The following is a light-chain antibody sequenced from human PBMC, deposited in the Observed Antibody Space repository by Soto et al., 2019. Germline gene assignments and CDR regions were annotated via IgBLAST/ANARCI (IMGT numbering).Light chain of an antibody. V-gene: IGKV3-20*01. CDR2: VAS. Sequence: EIVLTQSPGTLSLSPGERATLSCRASQSVSSNYLAWYQQKPGQAPRVLIYVASSRATGIPDRFSGSGSGTDFTLTMSRLEPEDFAVYYCQQYGSSPITFGQGTRLEIK. CDR3: QQYGSSPIT. CDR1: QSVSSNY. J-gene: IGKJ5*01.